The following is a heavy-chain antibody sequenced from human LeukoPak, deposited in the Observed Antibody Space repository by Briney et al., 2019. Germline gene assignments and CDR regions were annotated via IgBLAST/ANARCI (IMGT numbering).Heavy chain of an antibody. CDR2: IRYDGSNK. J-gene: IGHJ3*02. V-gene: IGHV3-30*02. D-gene: IGHD3-10*01. Sequence: GGSLRLSCAASGFTFSSYGMHWVRQAPGKGLEWVAFIRYDGSNKYYADSVKGRFTISRDNSKNTLYLQMNSLRAEDTAVYYCAKDIGVLLWFGGNAFDIWGQGTMVTVSS. CDR1: GFTFSSYG. CDR3: AKDIGVLLWFGGNAFDI.